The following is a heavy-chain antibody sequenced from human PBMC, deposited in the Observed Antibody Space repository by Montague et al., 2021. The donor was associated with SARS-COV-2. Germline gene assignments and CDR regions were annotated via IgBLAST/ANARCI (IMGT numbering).Heavy chain of an antibody. CDR2: ISHTEST. V-gene: IGHV4-59*08. D-gene: IGHD3-16*01. Sequence: SETLSLTCTVSSGSISNYYWSWIRQPPGKGLEWIGFISHTESTNYSPSLESRVSISIDTSKSQFSLRVRSVTAADTAVYYCARSAQFAYGLDVWGQGTTVTISS. CDR3: ARSAQFAYGLDV. J-gene: IGHJ6*02. CDR1: SGSISNYY.